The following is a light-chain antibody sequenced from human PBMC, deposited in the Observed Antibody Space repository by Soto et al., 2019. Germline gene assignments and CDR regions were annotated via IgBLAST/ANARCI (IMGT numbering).Light chain of an antibody. V-gene: IGKV3-11*01. J-gene: IGKJ5*01. CDR3: QQRSSWPPIT. CDR2: DAS. Sequence: EIVLTQSPAILSLSPRERATLSCRASQSIGNFLAWYQQKPGQPHRLLIFDASNRAAGVPARFSGSGSGTDFTLTIRSLEPEDFAVYFCQQRSSWPPITFGQGTRLEIK. CDR1: QSIGNF.